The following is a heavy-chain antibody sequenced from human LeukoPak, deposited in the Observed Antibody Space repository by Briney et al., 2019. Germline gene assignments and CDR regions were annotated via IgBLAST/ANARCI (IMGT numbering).Heavy chain of an antibody. V-gene: IGHV1-46*01. Sequence: ASVKVSCKASGYTFTSYYMHWVRQAPGQGPEWMGIINPSGGSTSYAQKFQGRVTMTRDMSTSTVYMELSSLRSEDTAVYYCARDAGGSYTFDYWGQGTLVTVSS. CDR1: GYTFTSYY. J-gene: IGHJ4*02. CDR3: ARDAGGSYTFDY. D-gene: IGHD1-26*01. CDR2: INPSGGST.